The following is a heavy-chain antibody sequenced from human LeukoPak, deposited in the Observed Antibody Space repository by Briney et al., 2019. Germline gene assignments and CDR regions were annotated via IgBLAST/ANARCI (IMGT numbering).Heavy chain of an antibody. V-gene: IGHV3-30-3*01. CDR1: GFTFSSYA. J-gene: IGHJ6*02. Sequence: PGGSLRLSCAGSGFTFSSYAMHWVRQAPGKGLEWVAVISYDGSNKYYADSVKGRFTISRDNAKNSLYLQMSNLRAEDTAVYFCARGGGLDVWGQGATVTVSS. CDR3: ARGGGLDV. D-gene: IGHD3-16*01. CDR2: ISYDGSNK.